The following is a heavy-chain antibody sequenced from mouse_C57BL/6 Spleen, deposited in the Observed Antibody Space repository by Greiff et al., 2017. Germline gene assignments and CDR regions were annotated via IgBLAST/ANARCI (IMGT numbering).Heavy chain of an antibody. CDR2: ISSGNSTI. V-gene: IGHV5-17*01. CDR1: GFTFSDYG. CDR3: ARRGDGSSPAWFAY. Sequence: EVKVVESGGGLVKPGGSLKLSCAASGFTFSDYGMHWVRQAPEKGLEWVAYISSGNSTIYYADTVKGRFTIARDNGKNTLFLRMTRLRSEDTAMYYCARRGDGSSPAWFAYWGQGTLVTVSA. D-gene: IGHD1-1*01. J-gene: IGHJ3*01.